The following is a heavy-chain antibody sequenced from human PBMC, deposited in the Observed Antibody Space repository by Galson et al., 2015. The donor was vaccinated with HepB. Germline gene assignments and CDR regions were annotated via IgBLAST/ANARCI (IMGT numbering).Heavy chain of an antibody. CDR3: TTDRPEADLSIWGIEYYFDY. D-gene: IGHD3-16*01. J-gene: IGHJ4*02. V-gene: IGHV3-15*01. CDR2: IKSKTDGGTT. CDR1: GFTFSNAW. Sequence: SLRLSCAASGFTFSNAWMSWVRQAPGKGLEWVGRIKSKTDGGTTDYAAPVKGRFTISRDDSKNTLYLQMNSLKTEDTAVYYCTTDRPEADLSIWGIEYYFDYWGQGTLVTVSS.